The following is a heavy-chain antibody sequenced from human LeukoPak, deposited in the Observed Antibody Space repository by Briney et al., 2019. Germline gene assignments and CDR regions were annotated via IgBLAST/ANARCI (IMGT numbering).Heavy chain of an antibody. Sequence: ASVKVSFKASGYIFASYGISWVRQAPGQGLEWMEWIRAYNGDTKYAQNLQGRVTLTTDTSTGTAYMELRSLTSDDTALYYCARDTALIITPGGPDYWGRGTLITVSS. CDR2: IRAYNGDT. CDR3: ARDTALIITPGGPDY. V-gene: IGHV1-18*01. CDR1: GYIFASYG. J-gene: IGHJ4*02. D-gene: IGHD3-10*01.